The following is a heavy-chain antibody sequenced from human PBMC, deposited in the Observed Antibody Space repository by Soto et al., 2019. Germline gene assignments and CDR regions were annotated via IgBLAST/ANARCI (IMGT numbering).Heavy chain of an antibody. D-gene: IGHD6-13*01. CDR1: GFTFSSYA. CDR2: ISYDGSNK. Sequence: GGSLRLSCAASGFTFSSYAMHWVRQAPGKGLEWVAVISYDGSNKYYADSVKGRFTISRDNSKNTLYLQMNSLRAEDTAVYYCARAPRTSIAAAGIFDYWGQGTLVTVSS. J-gene: IGHJ4*02. V-gene: IGHV3-30-3*01. CDR3: ARAPRTSIAAAGIFDY.